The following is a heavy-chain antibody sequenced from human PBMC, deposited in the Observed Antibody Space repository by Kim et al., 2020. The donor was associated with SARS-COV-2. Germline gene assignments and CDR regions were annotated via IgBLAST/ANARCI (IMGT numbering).Heavy chain of an antibody. CDR2: ISHGGDTT. CDR1: GFTFRSYA. J-gene: IGHJ4*02. CDR3: AKDIGALMVYATPDY. V-gene: IGHV3-23*01. D-gene: IGHD2-8*01. Sequence: GGSLRLSCAASGFTFRSYAMSWVRQAPGKGLEWVSAISHGGDTTYYADSVKGRFTISRDNSKNTLFLQMNSLRDEDTAVYYCAKDIGALMVYATPDYWGQGTLVTVSS.